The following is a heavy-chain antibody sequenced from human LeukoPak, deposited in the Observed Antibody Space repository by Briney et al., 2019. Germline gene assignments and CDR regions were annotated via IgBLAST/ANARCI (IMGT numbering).Heavy chain of an antibody. CDR3: ARGGYSYGGRAFDI. Sequence: GGSLRLSCGASGFTFSSYWMSWVRQAPGKGLEWVASIKQDGSEKYYVDSVKGRFTISRDNAKNSLYLQMNSLRAEDTAVNYCARGGYSYGGRAFDIWGQGTMVTVSS. V-gene: IGHV3-7*01. CDR2: IKQDGSEK. J-gene: IGHJ3*02. CDR1: GFTFSSYW. D-gene: IGHD5-18*01.